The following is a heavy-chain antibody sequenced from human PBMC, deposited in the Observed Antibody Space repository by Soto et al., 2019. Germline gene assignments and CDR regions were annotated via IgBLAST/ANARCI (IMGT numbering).Heavy chain of an antibody. CDR2: IYYSGST. CDR3: TGDRNNRVWYKY. J-gene: IGHJ4*01. V-gene: IGHV4-30-4*03. CDR1: GGSISSGDYY. Sequence: SENLSLTCTVSGGSISSGDYYWSWIRQPPGKGLEWIGYIYYSGSTYYNPSLKSRVTISIDTSKNQFSLRLSSVTAADTAVYYCTGDRNNRVWYKYWGHGTLVTVSS. D-gene: IGHD6-19*01.